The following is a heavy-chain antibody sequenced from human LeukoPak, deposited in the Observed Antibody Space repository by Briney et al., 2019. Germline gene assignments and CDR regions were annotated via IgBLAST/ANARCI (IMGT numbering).Heavy chain of an antibody. V-gene: IGHV4-31*03. Sequence: PSETLSLTCTVSGGSISSGGYYWSWIRQHPGKGLEWIGYIYYSGSTYYNPSLKSRVTISVDTSKNQFSLKLSSVTAADTAVYYCARCYYGSGSYPRAGFDPWGQGTLVTVSS. CDR1: GGSISSGGYY. CDR3: ARCYYGSGSYPRAGFDP. D-gene: IGHD3-10*01. J-gene: IGHJ5*02. CDR2: IYYSGST.